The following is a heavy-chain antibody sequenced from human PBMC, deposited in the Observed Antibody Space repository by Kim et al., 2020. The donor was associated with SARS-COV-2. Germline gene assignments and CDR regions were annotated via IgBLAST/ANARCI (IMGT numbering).Heavy chain of an antibody. CDR3: AKVPQEGWCSSTSCYVDFDY. V-gene: IGHV3-23*01. CDR2: ISGSGGST. CDR1: GFTFSSYA. J-gene: IGHJ4*02. Sequence: GGSLRLSCAASGFTFSSYAMSWVRQAPGKGLEWVSAISGSGGSTYYADSVKGRFTISRDNSKNTLYLQMNSLRAEDTAVYYCAKVPQEGWCSSTSCYVDFDYWGQGTLVTVSS. D-gene: IGHD2-2*01.